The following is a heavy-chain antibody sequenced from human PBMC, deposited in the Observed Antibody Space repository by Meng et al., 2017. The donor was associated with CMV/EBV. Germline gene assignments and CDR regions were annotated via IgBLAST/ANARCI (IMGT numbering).Heavy chain of an antibody. CDR3: TSTIFGVVKPFDY. Sequence: GESLKISCAASGFTFSNAWMSWVRQAPGKGLEWVGRIKSKTDGGTTDYAAPVKGRFTISGDDSKNTLYLQMNSLKTEDTAVYYCTSTIFGVVKPFDYWGQGTLVTVSS. V-gene: IGHV3-15*01. D-gene: IGHD3-3*01. CDR2: IKSKTDGGTT. CDR1: GFTFSNAW. J-gene: IGHJ4*02.